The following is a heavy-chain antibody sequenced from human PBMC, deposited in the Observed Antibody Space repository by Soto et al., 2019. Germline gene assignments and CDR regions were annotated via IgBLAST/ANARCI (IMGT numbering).Heavy chain of an antibody. J-gene: IGHJ6*02. V-gene: IGHV1-69*13. CDR2: IIPIFGTA. D-gene: IGHD6-6*01. CDR1: GGTFSSYA. Sequence: SVKVSCKASGGTFSSYAISWVRQAPGQGLEWMGGIIPIFGTANYAQKFQGRVTITADESTSTAYMELSSLRSEDTAVYYCARGSKYSRTYGMDVWGQGTTVTVSS. CDR3: ARGSKYSRTYGMDV.